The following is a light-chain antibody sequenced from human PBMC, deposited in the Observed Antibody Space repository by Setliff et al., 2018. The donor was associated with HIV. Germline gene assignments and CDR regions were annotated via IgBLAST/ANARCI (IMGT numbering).Light chain of an antibody. Sequence: SVLTQPASVSGSPGQSITISCTGTTSDVGGYNYVSWYQQHPGKAPKLIIYEVRNRPSGVSNRFSGSKSGNTASLTISGLQAEEEADYYCSSYAITNTLPFGTGTKVTVL. CDR2: EVR. J-gene: IGLJ1*01. CDR3: SSYAITNTLP. CDR1: TSDVGGYNY. V-gene: IGLV2-14*01.